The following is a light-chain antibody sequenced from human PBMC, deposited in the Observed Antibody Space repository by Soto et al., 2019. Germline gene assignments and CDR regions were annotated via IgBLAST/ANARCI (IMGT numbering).Light chain of an antibody. CDR2: CAS. J-gene: IGKJ4*01. Sequence: EIGLSQSQGSLSLAPGVRAIFFCRSSLCVSRSYLAWYQQKPGQAPRLLIYCASSRATGIPDRFSGSGSGTDFTLTISRLEPEDFAVYYCQHYGSLVLTFGGGTKVEIK. CDR3: QHYGSLVLT. V-gene: IGKV3-20*01. CDR1: LCVSRSY.